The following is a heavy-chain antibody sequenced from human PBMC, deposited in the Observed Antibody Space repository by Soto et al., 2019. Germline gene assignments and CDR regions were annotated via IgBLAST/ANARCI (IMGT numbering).Heavy chain of an antibody. J-gene: IGHJ5*02. Sequence: CKESGYAFTRYTMNWVRQAPGQRLEWMGWINPDNGNTKSSQKFQDRVIITRDTSASTAYMDLSSLRSEDTAVYYCARGIATGQLDPWGQGTLVTVSS. V-gene: IGHV1-3*01. CDR2: INPDNGNT. CDR1: GYAFTRYT. CDR3: ARGIATGQLDP. D-gene: IGHD2-15*01.